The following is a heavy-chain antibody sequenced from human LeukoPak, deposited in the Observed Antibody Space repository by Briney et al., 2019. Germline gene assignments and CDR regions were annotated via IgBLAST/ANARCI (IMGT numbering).Heavy chain of an antibody. CDR2: INAGNGNT. Sequence: GASVKVSCKASGYNFISYGMHWVRQAPGQRPEWTGWINAGNGNTKYSQKFQGRVTITADESTSTAYMELSSLRSEDTAVYYCARDSGSSWDDWGQGTLVTVSS. V-gene: IGHV1-3*01. D-gene: IGHD6-13*01. CDR1: GYNFISYG. J-gene: IGHJ4*02. CDR3: ARDSGSSWDD.